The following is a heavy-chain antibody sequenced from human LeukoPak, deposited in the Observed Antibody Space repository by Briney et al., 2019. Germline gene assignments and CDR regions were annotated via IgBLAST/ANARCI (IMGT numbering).Heavy chain of an antibody. J-gene: IGHJ5*02. CDR2: ISGSGGST. CDR1: GFTFSSYG. Sequence: GGSLRLSCAASGFTFSSYGMSWVRQAPGKGLEWVSAISGSGGSTYYADSVKGRFTISRDNSKNTLYLQMNSLRAEDTAVYYCASSNYYYDNSGYYNWFDPWGQGTLVTVSS. V-gene: IGHV3-23*01. D-gene: IGHD3-22*01. CDR3: ASSNYYYDNSGYYNWFDP.